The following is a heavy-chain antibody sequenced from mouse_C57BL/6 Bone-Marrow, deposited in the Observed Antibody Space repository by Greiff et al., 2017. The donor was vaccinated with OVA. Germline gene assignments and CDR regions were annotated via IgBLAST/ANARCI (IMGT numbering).Heavy chain of an antibody. J-gene: IGHJ4*01. CDR3: ARGGYYYGSSYYAMDY. CDR1: GYTFTSYG. CDR2: IYPRSGHT. D-gene: IGHD1-1*01. Sequence: QVQLKESGAELARPGASVKLSCKASGYTFTSYGISWVKQSTGQGLEWIGEIYPRSGHTYYNEKFKGKATLTADKSSSTAYMELRSLTSEDSAVYFWARGGYYYGSSYYAMDYWGQGTSGTVSS. V-gene: IGHV1-81*01.